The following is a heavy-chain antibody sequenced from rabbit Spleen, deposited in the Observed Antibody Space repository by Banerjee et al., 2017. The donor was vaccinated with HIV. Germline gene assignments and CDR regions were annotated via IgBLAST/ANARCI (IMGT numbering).Heavy chain of an antibody. CDR1: GFDLNSYG. J-gene: IGHJ4*01. CDR3: ARDPDTGIYDYFNL. CDR2: IDPVFGAT. Sequence: QEQLVESGGGLVQPGGSLKLSCKASGFDLNSYGVSWVRQAPGKGLEWIAYIDPVFGATYYATWVNGRFTISSQNAQTTVSLQLTSLTAADTATYFCARDPDTGIYDYFNLWGQGTLVTVS. V-gene: IGHV1S47*01. D-gene: IGHD7-1*01.